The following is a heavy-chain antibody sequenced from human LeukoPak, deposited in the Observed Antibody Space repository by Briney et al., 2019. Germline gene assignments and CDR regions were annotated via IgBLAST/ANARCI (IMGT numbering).Heavy chain of an antibody. V-gene: IGHV3-74*01. D-gene: IGHD3-3*01. Sequence: PGGSLRLSSAASGFTFSSYWMHWVRQAPGKGLVWVSRINSDGSSTSYADSVKGRFTISRDNAKNTLYLQINSLRAEDTAVYYCARGHDFWSGYYIDYWGQGTLVAVSS. CDR1: GFTFSSYW. CDR3: ARGHDFWSGYYIDY. J-gene: IGHJ4*02. CDR2: INSDGSST.